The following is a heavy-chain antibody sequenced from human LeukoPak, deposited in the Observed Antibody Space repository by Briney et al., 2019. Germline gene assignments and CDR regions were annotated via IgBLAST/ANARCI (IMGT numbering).Heavy chain of an antibody. Sequence: PSETLSLTCTVSGYSISSGYYWGWIRQPPGKGLEWIGSIYHSGSTYYNPSLKSRVTISVDTSKNQFSLKLSSVTAADTAVYYCARVRGNYVSGKYYFDYWGQGTLVTVSS. J-gene: IGHJ4*02. CDR3: ARVRGNYVSGKYYFDY. CDR2: IYHSGST. CDR1: GYSISSGYY. D-gene: IGHD1-7*01. V-gene: IGHV4-38-2*02.